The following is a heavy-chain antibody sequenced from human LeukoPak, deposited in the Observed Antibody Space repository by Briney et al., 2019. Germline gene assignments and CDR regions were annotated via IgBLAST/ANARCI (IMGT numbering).Heavy chain of an antibody. CDR2: IYHSGTT. CDR1: GGSISSSSYYW. V-gene: IGHV4-4*02. D-gene: IGHD2-21*01. Sequence: NPSETLSLTCTVSGGSISSSSYYWWYWVRQPPGKGLEWIGEIYHSGTTNYNPSLRSRVTISLDKSKNHFSLNINSVTAADTAVYLCARSEIVNSAFRDYWGQGILVTVSS. J-gene: IGHJ4*02. CDR3: ARSEIVNSAFRDY.